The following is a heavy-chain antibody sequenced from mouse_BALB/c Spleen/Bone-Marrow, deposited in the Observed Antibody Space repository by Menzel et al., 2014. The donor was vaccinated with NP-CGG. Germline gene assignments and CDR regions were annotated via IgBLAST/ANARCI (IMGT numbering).Heavy chain of an antibody. D-gene: IGHD4-1*01. CDR3: ARGDWAWFVY. CDR2: INPDSSTI. J-gene: IGHJ3*01. Sequence: EVQGVESGGGLVQPGGSLKLSCAASGFDFSRYWMSWVRQATGKGLEWIGEINPDSSTINYTPSLKDKFIISRDNAKNTLYLQMSKVRSEDTALYYCARGDWAWFVYWGQGTLVTVSA. V-gene: IGHV4-1*02. CDR1: GFDFSRYW.